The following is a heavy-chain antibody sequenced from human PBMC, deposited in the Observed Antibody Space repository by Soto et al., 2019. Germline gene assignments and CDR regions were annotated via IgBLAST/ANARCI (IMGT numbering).Heavy chain of an antibody. D-gene: IGHD3-10*01. V-gene: IGHV3-21*01. CDR3: TRDRSSFRRGRIRGPYGGLDV. Sequence: QLVESGGGLVKPGGSLRVSCAASRFAFSSYSMHWVRQAPMKGLEWVASINSVASYVYYADSVEGRFTISRDNAKNSVELQMNSRRAGDTAVYYCTRDRSSFRRGRIRGPYGGLDVWGQGTTVLVS. CDR1: RFAFSSYS. CDR2: INSVASYV. J-gene: IGHJ6*02.